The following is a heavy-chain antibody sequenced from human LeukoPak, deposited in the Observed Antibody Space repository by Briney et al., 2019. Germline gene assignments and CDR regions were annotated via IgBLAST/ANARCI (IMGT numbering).Heavy chain of an antibody. CDR3: ARDGGFGFLAAFDI. D-gene: IGHD3-10*01. V-gene: IGHV3-48*02. Sequence: SGGSLRLSCAASGFTFSSYSMNWVRQAPGKGLECISYISGSGSVSYYEDSVKGRFTISRDNAKNSLYLQMNSLRDEDTALYYCARDGGFGFLAAFDIWGQGTMVTVSS. J-gene: IGHJ3*02. CDR1: GFTFSSYS. CDR2: ISGSGSVS.